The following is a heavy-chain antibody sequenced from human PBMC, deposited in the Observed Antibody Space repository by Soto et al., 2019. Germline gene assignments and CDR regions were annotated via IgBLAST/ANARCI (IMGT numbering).Heavy chain of an antibody. V-gene: IGHV1-3*01. J-gene: IGHJ4*02. CDR3: ARGIWCGGDCYWFDY. CDR1: GYTFTSYA. CDR2: INAGNGNT. D-gene: IGHD2-21*02. Sequence: GASVKVSCKASGYTFTSYAMHWVRQAPGQRLEWMGWINAGNGNTKHSQKFQGRVTITRDTSASTAYMELSSLRSEDTAVYYCARGIWCGGDCYWFDYWGQGTLVTVSS.